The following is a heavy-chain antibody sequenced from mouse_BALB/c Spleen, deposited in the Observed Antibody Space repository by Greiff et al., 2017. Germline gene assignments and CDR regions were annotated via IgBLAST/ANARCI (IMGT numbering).Heavy chain of an antibody. V-gene: IGHV1-31*01. CDR2: INPYNGAT. Sequence: EVQLQQSGPELVKPGASVKISCKASGYSFTGYYMHWVKQSHVKSLEWIGRINPYNGATSYNQNFKDKASLTVDKSSSTAYMELHSLTSEDSAVYYCARLALYYGNYEYAMDYWGQGTSVTVSS. CDR3: ARLALYYGNYEYAMDY. J-gene: IGHJ4*01. CDR1: GYSFTGYY. D-gene: IGHD2-1*01.